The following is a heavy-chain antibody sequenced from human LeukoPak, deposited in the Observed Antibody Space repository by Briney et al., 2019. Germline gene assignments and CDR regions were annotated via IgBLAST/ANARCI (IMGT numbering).Heavy chain of an antibody. CDR1: GYTFTSYD. D-gene: IGHD3-22*01. J-gene: IGHJ6*03. V-gene: IGHV1-8*01. CDR3: ARDNYDSSGFPYYYYYYMDV. CDR2: MNPNSGNT. Sequence: GASVKVSCKASGYTFTSYDINWVRQAPGQGLEWMGWMNPNSGNTGYAQKFQGRVTMTRNTSISTAYMELSSLRSEDTAVYYCARDNYDSSGFPYYYYYYMDVWGKGTTVTVSS.